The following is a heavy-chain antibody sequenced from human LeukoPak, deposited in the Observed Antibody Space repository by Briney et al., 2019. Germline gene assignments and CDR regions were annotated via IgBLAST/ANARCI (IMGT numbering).Heavy chain of an antibody. CDR1: GFNFNTYW. Sequence: GGSLRLSCAASGFNFNTYWMSWVRQAPGKGLEWVANIKQDGSEKFYVDSMKDRFTISRDNSKNSLYLQMNSLRAEDTAVYYCAREIVATKKYYYDSSGLDYWGQGTLVTVSS. V-gene: IGHV3-7*01. J-gene: IGHJ4*02. D-gene: IGHD3-22*01. CDR3: AREIVATKKYYYDSSGLDY. CDR2: IKQDGSEK.